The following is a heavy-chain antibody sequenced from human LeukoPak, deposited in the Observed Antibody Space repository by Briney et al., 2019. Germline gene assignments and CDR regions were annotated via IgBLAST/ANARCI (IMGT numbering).Heavy chain of an antibody. D-gene: IGHD3-10*01. J-gene: IGHJ4*02. Sequence: PGGSLRLSCAASGFTFSSYGMHWVRQAPGKGLEWVAFIRYDGSNKYYADSVKGRFTISRDNSKNTLYLQMNSLRAEDTAVYYCVSLITMVRGAGGFDYWGQGTLVTVSS. CDR3: VSLITMVRGAGGFDY. V-gene: IGHV3-30*02. CDR2: IRYDGSNK. CDR1: GFTFSSYG.